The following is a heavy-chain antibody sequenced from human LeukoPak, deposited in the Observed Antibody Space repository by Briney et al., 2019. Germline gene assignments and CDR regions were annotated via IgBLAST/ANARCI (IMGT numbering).Heavy chain of an antibody. CDR2: ISNSGGTT. D-gene: IGHD2-15*01. CDR3: ARQGGSCYSAGGY. J-gene: IGHJ4*02. Sequence: PGGSLRLSCAVSGFTFCSYAMSWVRQAPGTGLEWVSSISNSGGTTYYADSVKGRFTISRDNSKNTLYLQMNSLRAEDTAVYYCARQGGSCYSAGGYWGQGTLVTVSS. CDR1: GFTFCSYA. V-gene: IGHV3-23*01.